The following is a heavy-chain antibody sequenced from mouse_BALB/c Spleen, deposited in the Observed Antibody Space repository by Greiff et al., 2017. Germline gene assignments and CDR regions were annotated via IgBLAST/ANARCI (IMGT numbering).Heavy chain of an antibody. CDR1: GYAFTNYL. Sequence: QVQLKESGAELVRPGTSVKVSCKASGYAFTNYLIEWVKQRPGQGLEWIGVINPGSGGTNYNEKFKGKATLSADKSSSTAYMQLSSLTSDDSAVYFCARRGRYYGSVDYWGQGTTLTVSS. V-gene: IGHV1-54*01. J-gene: IGHJ2*01. CDR3: ARRGRYYGSVDY. D-gene: IGHD1-1*01. CDR2: INPGSGGT.